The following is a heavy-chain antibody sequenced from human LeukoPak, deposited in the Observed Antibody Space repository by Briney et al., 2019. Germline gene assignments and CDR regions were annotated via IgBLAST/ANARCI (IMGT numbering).Heavy chain of an antibody. J-gene: IGHJ5*02. V-gene: IGHV1-69*13. D-gene: IGHD1-26*01. CDR2: IIPIFGTA. Sequence: SVKVSCKASGGTFSSYAISWVRQAPGQGLEWMGGIIPIFGTANYAQKFQGRVTITADESTSTAYMELSSLRSEDTAVYYCARDGDSGSYYSWFDPWGQGTLVTVSS. CDR3: ARDGDSGSYYSWFDP. CDR1: GGTFSSYA.